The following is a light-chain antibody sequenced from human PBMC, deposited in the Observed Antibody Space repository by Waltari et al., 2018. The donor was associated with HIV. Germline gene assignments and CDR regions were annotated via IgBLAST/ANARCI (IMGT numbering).Light chain of an antibody. CDR1: SSEVGSYNR. J-gene: IGLJ1*01. CDR2: EVS. CDR3: SSDTSISTGV. Sequence: QSALTQPPSVSGSPGPSVTISCTGTSSEVGSYNRFPCFQQPQGHAPKLVIFEVSNRPAGVPDRFSGSQSGNTASLTISGLQAEDEADHYCSSDTSISTGVFGSWTKVTVL. V-gene: IGLV2-18*02.